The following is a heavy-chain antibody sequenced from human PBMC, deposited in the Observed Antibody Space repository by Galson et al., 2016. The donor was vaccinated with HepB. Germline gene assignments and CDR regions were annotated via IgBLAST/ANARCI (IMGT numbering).Heavy chain of an antibody. J-gene: IGHJ6*02. D-gene: IGHD3-3*01. V-gene: IGHV4-34*01. Sequence: ETLSLTCAVYVGSFSGYYWSWLRPPPGKGLEWIGEINHSGSTNYNPSLKSRVTISVDTSKNQFSLKLSPVTAADTVVYYCARGSRRGVLRSLEWFGGYGMDVWGQGTTVTVSS. CDR2: INHSGST. CDR3: ARGSRRGVLRSLEWFGGYGMDV. CDR1: VGSFSGYY.